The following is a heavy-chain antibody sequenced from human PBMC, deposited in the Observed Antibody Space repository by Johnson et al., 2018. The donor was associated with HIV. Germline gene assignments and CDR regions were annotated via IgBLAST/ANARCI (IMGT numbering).Heavy chain of an antibody. V-gene: IGHV3-66*02. CDR1: GFTVSSNY. Sequence: VQLVESGGGLVQPGGSLRLSCAASGFTVSSNYMSWVRQAPGKGLEWVSVIYSGGSTYYADSVKGRFTISRDNSKNTLYLQMNSLRAEDTAVYYCAREGGKAINDAFDSWGQGTMVTVSS. CDR3: AREGGKAINDAFDS. D-gene: IGHD3-16*01. J-gene: IGHJ3*02. CDR2: IYSGGST.